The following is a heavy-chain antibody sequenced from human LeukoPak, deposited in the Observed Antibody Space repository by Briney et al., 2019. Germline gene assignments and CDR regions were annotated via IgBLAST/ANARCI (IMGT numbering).Heavy chain of an antibody. Sequence: GGSLRLSCAASGFTFSSYSMNWVRQAPGNGLEWVSSISSSSSYIYYADSVKGRFTISRDNAKNSLYLQMNSLRAEDTPVYYCARDSEWLSKNFDYWGQGTLVTVSS. V-gene: IGHV3-21*01. CDR3: ARDSEWLSKNFDY. J-gene: IGHJ4*02. CDR2: ISSSSSYI. CDR1: GFTFSSYS. D-gene: IGHD3-3*01.